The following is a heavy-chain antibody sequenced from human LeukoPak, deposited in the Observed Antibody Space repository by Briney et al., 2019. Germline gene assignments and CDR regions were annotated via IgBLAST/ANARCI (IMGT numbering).Heavy chain of an antibody. CDR1: GFTFSSYW. CDR3: AREGNRRSFDY. V-gene: IGHV3-7*01. D-gene: IGHD1-14*01. J-gene: IGHJ4*02. Sequence: PGGSLRLFCAASGFTFSSYWMSWVRQVPGKGLEWVANIKQDGSEKYYVDSVKGRFTISRDNAKNSLYLQMNSLRAEDTAVFYCAREGNRRSFDYWGQGTLVTVSS. CDR2: IKQDGSEK.